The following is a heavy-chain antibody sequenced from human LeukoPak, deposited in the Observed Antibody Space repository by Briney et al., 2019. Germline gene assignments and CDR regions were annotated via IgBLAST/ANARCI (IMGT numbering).Heavy chain of an antibody. CDR3: ARHMTTVISPFDY. D-gene: IGHD4-23*01. J-gene: IGHJ4*02. CDR1: GYSFTSYW. CDR2: IYPADSDT. Sequence: GASLQISYKGSGYSFTSYWIGWGRRMPGKGLEWMGIIYPADSDTRYSPSFQGQVTISADRSTSTAYLQWSSLKASDTAMYYCARHMTTVISPFDYWGQGSLVTVSS. V-gene: IGHV5-51*01.